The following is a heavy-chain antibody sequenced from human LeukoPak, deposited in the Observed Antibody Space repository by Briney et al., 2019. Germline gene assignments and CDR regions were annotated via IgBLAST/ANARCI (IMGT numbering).Heavy chain of an antibody. CDR2: INPNSGGT. V-gene: IGHV1-2*02. D-gene: IGHD6-13*01. CDR3: ARAPSSSWYYFDY. J-gene: IGHJ4*02. CDR1: GYTFTGYY. Sequence: ASVRVSCKASGYTFTGYYMHWVRQAPGQGLEWMGWINPNSGGTNYAQKFQGSVTMTKDTSVSTAYMELSRLRSDDTAVYYCARAPSSSWYYFDYWGQGTLVTVSS.